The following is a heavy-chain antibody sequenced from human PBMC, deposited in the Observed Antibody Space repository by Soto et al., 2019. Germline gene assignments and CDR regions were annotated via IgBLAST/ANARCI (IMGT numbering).Heavy chain of an antibody. CDR2: ISVYNDNT. D-gene: IGHD3-10*01. CDR1: GYPFTSAG. V-gene: IGHV1-18*01. Sequence: QVQLVQSGAEVKKPGASVKVSCKASGYPFTSAGISWVRQAPGQELEWMGWISVYNDNTKYAQKFQGRVIMTTDTSTTTAYMELRSLTSDDTDVYYCARDLDISGSYYTDYWGQGTLVTVSA. J-gene: IGHJ4*02. CDR3: ARDLDISGSYYTDY.